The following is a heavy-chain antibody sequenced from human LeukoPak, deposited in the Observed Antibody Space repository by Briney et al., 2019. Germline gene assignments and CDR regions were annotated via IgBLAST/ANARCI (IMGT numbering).Heavy chain of an antibody. CDR1: GFTFSSYA. V-gene: IGHV3-64*01. J-gene: IGHJ4*02. Sequence: GGSLRLSCAASGFTFSSYAMHWVRQAPGKGLEYVSAIISNGGNTYYANSVKGRFTISRDNSKNTLYLQMGSLRAEDMAVYYCARESRGGHKDCWGQGTLVTVSS. CDR2: IISNGGNT. D-gene: IGHD3-16*01. CDR3: ARESRGGHKDC.